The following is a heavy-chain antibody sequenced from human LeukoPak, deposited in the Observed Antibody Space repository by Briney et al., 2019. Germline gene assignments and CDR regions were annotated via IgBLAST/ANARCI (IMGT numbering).Heavy chain of an antibody. CDR3: ARVRRFLPANYYYMDV. V-gene: IGHV4-59*01. Sequence: SETLSLTCTVYGGSISSYYWSWIRQPPGEGLEWNWYIYYSGSTNYNPSLKSRVTISVDTSKNQFSLKLSSVTAADTAVYYCARVRRFLPANYYYMDVWGKGTTVTVSS. J-gene: IGHJ6*03. D-gene: IGHD3-3*01. CDR1: GGSISSYY. CDR2: IYYSGST.